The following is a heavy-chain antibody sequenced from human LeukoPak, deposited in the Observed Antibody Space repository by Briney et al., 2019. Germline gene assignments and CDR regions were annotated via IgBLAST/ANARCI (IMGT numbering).Heavy chain of an antibody. CDR1: GFSFSNYA. J-gene: IGHJ4*02. CDR3: AKSAYYDASGYYREYYFDY. Sequence: PGGPLRLSCVSSGFSFSNYAMSWVRQAPGKGLEWVSSISGSGGSTHYADSVKGRFTISRDKTKNTLYLQMNSLRAEDTAVYYCAKSAYYDASGYYREYYFDYWGQGTLVTVSS. D-gene: IGHD3-22*01. V-gene: IGHV3-23*01. CDR2: ISGSGGST.